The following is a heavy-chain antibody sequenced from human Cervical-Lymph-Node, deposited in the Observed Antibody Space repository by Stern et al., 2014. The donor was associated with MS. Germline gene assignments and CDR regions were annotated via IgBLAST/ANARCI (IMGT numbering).Heavy chain of an antibody. CDR3: TRGRGTNSCH. D-gene: IGHD2-2*01. Sequence: EVQLVQSGGGLVQPGRSLRLSCAASGFTFGDYAMSWFRQAPGKGLEWVGFIRTKRYDGTTQYGESVKGRFTISRDDSRSIAYLQMSSLKSEDTAVYYCTRGRGTNSCHWGQGVLVTVSS. CDR2: IRTKRYDGTT. CDR1: GFTFGDYA. V-gene: IGHV3-49*03. J-gene: IGHJ4*02.